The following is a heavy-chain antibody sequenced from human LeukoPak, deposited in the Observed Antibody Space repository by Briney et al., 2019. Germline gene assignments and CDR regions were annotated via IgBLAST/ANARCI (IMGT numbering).Heavy chain of an antibody. D-gene: IGHD3-9*01. V-gene: IGHV3-48*03. Sequence: GGSLRLSCAASGFTSSSYEMNGVRQAPGKGLEWVSYISSSGSTIYYADSVKGRFTISRDYAKNSLYLQMNSLRAEDTAVYYCARGRYFDWQYSADAFDIWGQGTMVTVSS. CDR1: GFTSSSYE. CDR3: ARGRYFDWQYSADAFDI. J-gene: IGHJ3*02. CDR2: ISSSGSTI.